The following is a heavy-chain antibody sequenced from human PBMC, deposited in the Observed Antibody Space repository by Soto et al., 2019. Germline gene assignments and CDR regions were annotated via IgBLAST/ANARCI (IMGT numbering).Heavy chain of an antibody. CDR3: ARGGIAAAQNYYYGMDV. CDR2: INHGGST. J-gene: IGHJ6*02. Sequence: SETLSLTCAVYGGSFSGYYWSWIRQPPGKGLEWIGEINHGGSTNYNPSLKSRVTISVDTSKNQFSLKLSSVTAADTAVYYCARGGIAAAQNYYYGMDVWGQGTTVTVSS. V-gene: IGHV4-34*01. D-gene: IGHD6-13*01. CDR1: GGSFSGYY.